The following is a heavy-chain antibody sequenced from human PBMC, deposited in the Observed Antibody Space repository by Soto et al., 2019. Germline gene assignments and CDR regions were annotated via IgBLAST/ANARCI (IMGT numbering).Heavy chain of an antibody. V-gene: IGHV4-34*01. CDR1: GASLSDNY. D-gene: IGHD2-21*01. CDR3: ARGRGEFDA. J-gene: IGHJ5*02. Sequence: PSETLSLTCAVYGASLSDNYCNWLRQPPGKGLEWFGEINHSGNTNYNPSLRSRVTISIDTSKNQLSLNLRSVSAADTAVYYCARGRGEFDAWRQGTPVTAAS. CDR2: INHSGNT.